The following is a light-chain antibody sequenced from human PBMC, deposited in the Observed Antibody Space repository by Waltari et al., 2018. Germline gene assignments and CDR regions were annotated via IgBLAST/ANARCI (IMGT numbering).Light chain of an antibody. V-gene: IGLV3-9*01. CDR1: NIGSKN. J-gene: IGLJ6*01. CDR3: QVWDSSTGV. CDR2: RDS. Sequence: SYELTQPLSVSVALGQTARITCGGNNIGSKNVHWYQQKPGQAPVLVSYRDSKRPSGIPERFSGSNSGNTATLTISRAQAGDEADYYCQVWDSSTGVFGSGTKVTVL.